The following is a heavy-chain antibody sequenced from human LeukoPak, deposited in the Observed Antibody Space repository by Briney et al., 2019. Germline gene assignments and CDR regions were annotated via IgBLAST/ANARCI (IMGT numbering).Heavy chain of an antibody. D-gene: IGHD6-19*01. CDR2: IYYTGST. J-gene: IGHJ4*02. V-gene: IGHV4-59*12. CDR1: GASISDYY. Sequence: PSETLSLTCTVSGASISDYYWSWIRQPPGKGLEWVGCIYYTGSTNYNPSLKSRVTISVDTSKKQFSLKLSSVTAADTAVYYCARGPSAVAGTAGVDYWGQGTLDTVSS. CDR3: ARGPSAVAGTAGVDY.